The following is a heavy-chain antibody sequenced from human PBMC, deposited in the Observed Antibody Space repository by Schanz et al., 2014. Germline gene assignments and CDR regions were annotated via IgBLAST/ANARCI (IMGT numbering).Heavy chain of an antibody. J-gene: IGHJ4*02. D-gene: IGHD3-22*01. Sequence: EVQLVESGGGLVQPGGSLRLSCAASGFTFSTYAMNWLRQAPGKGLEWVSVIGVDGTTTYYADSVKGRFTISRDNSKNTLYLQMNSLRAEDTAVYYCAKDPSHGDYDYYFDYWGQGTLVTVSS. CDR3: AKDPSHGDYDYYFDY. CDR1: GFTFSTYA. V-gene: IGHV3-23*04. CDR2: IGVDGTTT.